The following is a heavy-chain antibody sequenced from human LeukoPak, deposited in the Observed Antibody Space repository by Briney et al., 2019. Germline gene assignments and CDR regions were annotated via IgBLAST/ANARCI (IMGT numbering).Heavy chain of an antibody. CDR2: IYHSGST. Sequence: SETLSLTCTVSGYSISSGYYWGWIRQPPGKGLEWIGSIYHSGSTYYNPSLKSRVTISVDTSKNQFSLKLSSVTAADTAVYYCARDPGSDVVVPAAMRSGDLAAAGNYYYYYMDVWGKGTTVTVSS. CDR3: ARDPGSDVVVPAAMRSGDLAAAGNYYYYYMDV. D-gene: IGHD2-2*01. CDR1: GYSISSGYY. J-gene: IGHJ6*03. V-gene: IGHV4-38-2*02.